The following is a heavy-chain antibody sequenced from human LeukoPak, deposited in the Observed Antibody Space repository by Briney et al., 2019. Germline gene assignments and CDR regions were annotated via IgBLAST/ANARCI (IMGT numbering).Heavy chain of an antibody. V-gene: IGHV4-59*11. CDR2: ISYIGST. CDR1: ADSFSSHY. Sequence: SETLSLTCAVSADSFSSHYWTWIRQSPGKGLEWIGYISYIGSTNYNPSLKSRVTISIDTSKNQFSLKLRSVTAADTAVYYCARDLVTVTKGFDIWGQGTMVSVSS. J-gene: IGHJ3*02. CDR3: ARDLVTVTKGFDI. D-gene: IGHD4-17*01.